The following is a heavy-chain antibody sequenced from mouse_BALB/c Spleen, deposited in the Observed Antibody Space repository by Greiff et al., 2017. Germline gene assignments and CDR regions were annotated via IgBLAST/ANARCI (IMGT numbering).Heavy chain of an antibody. V-gene: IGHV5-6-5*01. CDR2: ISSGGST. D-gene: IGHD1-1*01. Sequence: EVMLVESGGGLVKPGGSLKLSCAASGFTFSSYAMSWVRQTPEKRLEWVASISSGGSTYYPDSVKGRFTISRDNARNILYLQMSSLRSEDTAMYYCARPYYYGSSYWYFDVWGAGTTVTVSS. CDR1: GFTFSSYA. J-gene: IGHJ1*01. CDR3: ARPYYYGSSYWYFDV.